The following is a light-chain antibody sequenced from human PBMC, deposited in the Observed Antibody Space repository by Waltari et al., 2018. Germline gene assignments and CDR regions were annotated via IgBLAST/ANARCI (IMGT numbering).Light chain of an antibody. CDR2: YAS. J-gene: IGKJ2*01. CDR1: QSVASY. Sequence: EIVLTQSPATLSLSPGDTATLSCRASQSVASYLAWYQQKPGQPPRLLIYYASNRATGVPARFRGSGSGTDFTLTISSLEAEDFAVYYCQQRSNWTPHTFGQGARLEIK. V-gene: IGKV3-11*01. CDR3: QQRSNWTPHT.